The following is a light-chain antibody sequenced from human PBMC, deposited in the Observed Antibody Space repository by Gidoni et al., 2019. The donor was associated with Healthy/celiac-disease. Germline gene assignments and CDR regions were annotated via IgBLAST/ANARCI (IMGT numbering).Light chain of an antibody. CDR2: GAS. Sequence: EIVMTQSPATLSVSPGERATLSCRASQSVSSNLAWYQQKPGQAPRLLIYGASTRATGIPARFSGSGSGTEFTLTISSLQSEDFAVYYCQQYNNWPRRTVGQGTRLEIK. CDR1: QSVSSN. V-gene: IGKV3-15*01. CDR3: QQYNNWPRRT. J-gene: IGKJ5*01.